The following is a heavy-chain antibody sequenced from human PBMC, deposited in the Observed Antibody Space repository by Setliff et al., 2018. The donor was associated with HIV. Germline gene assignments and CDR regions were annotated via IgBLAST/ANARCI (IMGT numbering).Heavy chain of an antibody. V-gene: IGHV4-38-2*02. D-gene: IGHD3-10*01. CDR3: ARDGPLEGSYRYYYYYMDV. CDR2: IYHSGST. Sequence: SETLSLTCAVSGYSISIGYYWGWIRQPPGKGLEWIGNIYHSGSTYYNPSLKSRVTISVDTSKNQFSLKLSSVTAADTAVYYCARDGPLEGSYRYYYYYMDVWGKGTTVTVS. J-gene: IGHJ6*03. CDR1: GYSISIGYY.